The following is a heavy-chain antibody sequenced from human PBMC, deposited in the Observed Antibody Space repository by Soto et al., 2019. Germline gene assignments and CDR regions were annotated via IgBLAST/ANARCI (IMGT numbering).Heavy chain of an antibody. Sequence: SVKVSCKXSGGTFGSDAITWVRQAPGQGLEWVGRIIPIFGTTNYAQNLQGRVTISADKSTLTSYMELHSLTSDDTALYYCARDRADSGYYTNWLDPWGQGTQVTVSS. D-gene: IGHD3-22*01. CDR1: GGTFGSDA. V-gene: IGHV1-69*06. J-gene: IGHJ5*02. CDR3: ARDRADSGYYTNWLDP. CDR2: IIPIFGTT.